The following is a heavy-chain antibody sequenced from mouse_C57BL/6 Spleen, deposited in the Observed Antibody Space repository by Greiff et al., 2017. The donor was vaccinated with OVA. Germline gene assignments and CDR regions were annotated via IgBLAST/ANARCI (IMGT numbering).Heavy chain of an antibody. CDR1: GYSITSGYY. D-gene: IGHD1-3*01. CDR3: ARDGSSGYYDY. CDR2: ISYDGSN. J-gene: IGHJ2*01. Sequence: EVKLMESGPGLVKPSPSLSLTCSVTGYSITSGYYWNWIRQFPGNKLEWMGYISYDGSNNYNPSLKNRISITRDTSKNQFFLKLNSVTTEDTATYYCARDGSSGYYDYWGQGTTLTVSS. V-gene: IGHV3-6*01.